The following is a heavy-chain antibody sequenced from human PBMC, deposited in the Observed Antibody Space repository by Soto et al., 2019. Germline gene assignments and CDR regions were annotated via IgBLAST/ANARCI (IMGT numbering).Heavy chain of an antibody. Sequence: PXVCLRLSCAACGFSFSSYAMHWVRQAPGKGLEWVAVISYDGSNKYYADSVKGRFTISRDNSKNTLYLQMNSLRAEDTAVYYCARDFIRFLEWSHAFDIWGQGTMVTVSS. CDR3: ARDFIRFLEWSHAFDI. CDR2: ISYDGSNK. V-gene: IGHV3-30-3*01. CDR1: GFSFSSYA. D-gene: IGHD3-3*01. J-gene: IGHJ3*02.